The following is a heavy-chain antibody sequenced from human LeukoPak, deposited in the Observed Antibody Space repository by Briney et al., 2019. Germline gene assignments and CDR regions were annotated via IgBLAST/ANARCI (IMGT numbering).Heavy chain of an antibody. V-gene: IGHV3-21*01. CDR1: GFTFSSYS. D-gene: IGHD5-12*01. J-gene: IGHJ4*02. CDR3: ARPGYDSYYFDY. CDR2: ISSSSSYI. Sequence: GGSLRLSCAASGFTFSSYSMNCVRQAPGKGLEWVSSISSSSSYIYYADSVKGRFTISRDNAKNSLYLQMNSLRAEDTAVYYCARPGYDSYYFDYWGQGTLVTVSP.